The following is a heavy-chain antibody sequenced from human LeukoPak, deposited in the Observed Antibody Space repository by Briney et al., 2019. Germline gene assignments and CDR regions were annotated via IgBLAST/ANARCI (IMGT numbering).Heavy chain of an antibody. J-gene: IGHJ4*02. D-gene: IGHD6-19*01. V-gene: IGHV3-9*01. Sequence: GGSLRLSCAASGFTFDDYAMHWVRQAPGKGLEWVSGISWNSGSIGYADSVKGRFTISRDNAKNSLYLQMNSLRAEDTALYYCAKDIGSSGPPRSNYFDYWGQGTLVTVSS. CDR2: ISWNSGSI. CDR1: GFTFDDYA. CDR3: AKDIGSSGPPRSNYFDY.